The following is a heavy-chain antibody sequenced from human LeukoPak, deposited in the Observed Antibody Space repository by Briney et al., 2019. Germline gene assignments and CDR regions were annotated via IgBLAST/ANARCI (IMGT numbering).Heavy chain of an antibody. CDR1: GFTFSSYA. J-gene: IGHJ3*02. D-gene: IGHD3-22*01. CDR3: AKDLYYYDTSGNAFDI. CDR2: ISGSGGST. V-gene: IGHV3-23*01. Sequence: GGSLRLSCAASGFTFSSYAMSWVRQAPGKGLEWVSAISGSGGSTYCADSVKGRFTISRDNSKNTLYLQMNSLRAEDTAVYYCAKDLYYYDTSGNAFDIWGQGTMVTVSS.